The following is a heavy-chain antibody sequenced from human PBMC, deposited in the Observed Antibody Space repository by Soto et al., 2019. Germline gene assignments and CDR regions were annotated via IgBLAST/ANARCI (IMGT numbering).Heavy chain of an antibody. CDR2: IGSGGGT. D-gene: IGHD3-10*01. Sequence: GGSLRLSCAASGFTFSSYAMNWVRQAPGKGLEWVSAIGSGGGTYYADSVKGRFTISRDNSKNTLYLQMNSLGSEDTAIYYCGKRGESRHHVFDHWGQGTLVTVSS. CDR3: GKRGESRHHVFDH. V-gene: IGHV3-23*01. CDR1: GFTFSSYA. J-gene: IGHJ4*02.